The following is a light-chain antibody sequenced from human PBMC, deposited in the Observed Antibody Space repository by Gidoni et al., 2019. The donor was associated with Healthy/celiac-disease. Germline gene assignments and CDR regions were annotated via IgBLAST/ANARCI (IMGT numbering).Light chain of an antibody. V-gene: IGKV1-39*01. J-gene: IGKJ2*01. CDR1: QSISSY. Sequence: DNQMTQSPSSLSASVGDRVTITCRASQSISSYLNWYQQKPGKAPKLLIYAASSLQSGVQSRFSGSGSGPDFTLTISSLQPEDFATYYCQQSYSIPQAVGRGTKLEIK. CDR3: QQSYSIPQA. CDR2: AAS.